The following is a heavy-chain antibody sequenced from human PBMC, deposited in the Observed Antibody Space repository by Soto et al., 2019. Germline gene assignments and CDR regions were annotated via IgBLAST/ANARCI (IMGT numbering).Heavy chain of an antibody. CDR2: IYYRGNT. D-gene: IGHD3-9*01. V-gene: IGHV4-59*08. J-gene: IGHJ4*02. Sequence: PSETLSLTCTVSGGSISTYYWSWIRQPPGKGLEWIVYIYYRGNTNYNPSFKSRVTISLDTSKNQFSLRLSSVTAADTAIYYCARHPGYYDVLTGYSTYYFDYWGQGALVTVSS. CDR1: GGSISTYY. CDR3: ARHPGYYDVLTGYSTYYFDY.